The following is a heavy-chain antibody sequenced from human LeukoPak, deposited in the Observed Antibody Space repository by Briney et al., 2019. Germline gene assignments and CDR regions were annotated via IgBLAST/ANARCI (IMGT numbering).Heavy chain of an antibody. V-gene: IGHV3-23*01. CDR1: GFIFSSYG. CDR2: ISGGGGST. J-gene: IGHJ4*02. Sequence: GGSLRLSCAASGFIFSSYGMHWVRQAPGKGLEWVSGISGGGGSTDYADSVKGRFTISRDNSKNTLYLQMNSLRAEDTAVYYCAKESFIPYYHDSGGYVEYWGQGTLVTVSS. CDR3: AKESFIPYYHDSGGYVEY. D-gene: IGHD3-22*01.